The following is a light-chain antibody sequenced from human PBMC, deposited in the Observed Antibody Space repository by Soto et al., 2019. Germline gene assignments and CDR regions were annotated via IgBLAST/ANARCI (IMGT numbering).Light chain of an antibody. V-gene: IGLV2-8*01. J-gene: IGLJ1*01. CDR3: SSYADSNNYV. CDR2: EVN. Sequence: QSALTQPPSASGSPGQSVTISCTGTSSDVGGYNYVSWYQQHPDKAPKLIIYEVNKRPSGVPDRFSGSKSGNTASLTVSGLQAEDEADYYCSSYADSNNYVFGSGTKVTVL. CDR1: SSDVGGYNY.